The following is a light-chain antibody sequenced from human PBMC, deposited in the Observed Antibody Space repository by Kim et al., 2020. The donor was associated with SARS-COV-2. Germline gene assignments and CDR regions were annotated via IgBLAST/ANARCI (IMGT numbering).Light chain of an antibody. CDR2: QAS. CDR1: QIVDTY. Sequence: DIQMTQSPSTLSASVGDRVTITCRASQIVDTYLAWYQQKPGKAHNLLIYQASNLQIGVPSRFSGSGSGAEFTLTISSLQPDDFATYYCQHYIRFPYTFGQGTKLEI. CDR3: QHYIRFPYT. V-gene: IGKV1-5*03. J-gene: IGKJ2*01.